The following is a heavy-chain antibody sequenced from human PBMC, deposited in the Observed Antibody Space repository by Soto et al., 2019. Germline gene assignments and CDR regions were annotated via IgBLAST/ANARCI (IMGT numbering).Heavy chain of an antibody. CDR1: GGPFSGYY. D-gene: IGHD3-3*01. CDR3: ARGGTPPDKNLEWLLYDYYYGMDV. CDR2: INHSGST. V-gene: IGHV4-34*01. Sequence: SETLSLTCAVYGGPFSGYYWSWIRQPPGKGLEWIGEINHSGSTNYNPSLKSRVTISVDTSKNQFSLKLSSVTAADTAVYYCARGGTPPDKNLEWLLYDYYYGMDVWGQGTKVTVSS. J-gene: IGHJ6*02.